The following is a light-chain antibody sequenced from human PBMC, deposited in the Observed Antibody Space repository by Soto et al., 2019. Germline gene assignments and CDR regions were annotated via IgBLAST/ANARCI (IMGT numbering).Light chain of an antibody. CDR1: XXXXXXSNXXXX. Sequence: DIVMTQSPDSXAXSLGXXXXXXXXSXXXXXXXSNXXXXLAWYQQKPGQPPKLLIYWASTRESGVPDRFSGSGSGTDFTLTISSLQAEDVAVYYCQQYYSTPPTFGQGTKVEIK. J-gene: IGKJ1*01. CDR2: WAS. V-gene: IGKV4-1*01. CDR3: QQYYSTPPT.